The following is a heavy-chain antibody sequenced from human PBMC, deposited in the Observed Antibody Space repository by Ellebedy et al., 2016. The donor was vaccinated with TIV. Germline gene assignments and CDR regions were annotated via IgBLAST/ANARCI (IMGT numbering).Heavy chain of an antibody. V-gene: IGHV4-34*01. Sequence: MPSETLSLTCAVYGGSLSGYYWSWIRQPPGKGLEWIGEINHSGSTNYNSSLKSRVTISLDTSKNQFSLKLTSVTAADTAVYYCGRYYDSSGGSFFDYWGQGTLVTVSS. J-gene: IGHJ4*02. CDR3: GRYYDSSGGSFFDY. CDR2: INHSGST. D-gene: IGHD3-22*01. CDR1: GGSLSGYY.